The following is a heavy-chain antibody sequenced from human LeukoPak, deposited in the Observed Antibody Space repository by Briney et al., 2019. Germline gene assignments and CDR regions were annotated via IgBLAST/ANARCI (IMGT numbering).Heavy chain of an antibody. CDR3: ARTDYSNYYYYYYGMDV. J-gene: IGHJ6*02. CDR2: MNPNSGNT. D-gene: IGHD4-11*01. CDR1: GYTFTIYD. Sequence: GASVKVSCKASGYTFTIYDINWVRQATGQGLEWMGWMNPNSGNTGYAQKFQGRVTMTRNTSISTAYMELSSLRSEDTAVYYCARTDYSNYYYYYYGMDVWGQGTTVTVSS. V-gene: IGHV1-8*01.